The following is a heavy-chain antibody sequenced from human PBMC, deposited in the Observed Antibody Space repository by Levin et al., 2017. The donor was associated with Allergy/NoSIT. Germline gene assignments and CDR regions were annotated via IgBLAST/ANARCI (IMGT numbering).Heavy chain of an antibody. V-gene: IGHV1-8*01. CDR3: ARAHNYGDYEIFDY. D-gene: IGHD4-17*01. CDR2: MNPNSGNT. CDR1: GYTFTSYD. Sequence: VASVKVSCKASGYTFTSYDINWVRQATGQGLEWMGWMNPNSGNTGYAQKFQGRVTMTRNTSISTAYMELSSLRSEDTAVYYCARAHNYGDYEIFDYWGQGTLVTVSS. J-gene: IGHJ4*02.